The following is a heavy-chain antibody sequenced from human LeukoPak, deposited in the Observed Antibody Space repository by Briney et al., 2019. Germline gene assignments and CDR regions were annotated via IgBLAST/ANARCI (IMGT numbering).Heavy chain of an antibody. J-gene: IGHJ4*02. CDR1: GYTFTAYY. Sequence: ASVKVSCKASGYTFTAYYMYWVRQAPGQGLEWMGWINPSSGATNYAQRFQGRVTMTRDTSISTAYMELRSLRSDDTAVYYCAKNYYDSSGLVFDYWGQGTLVTVSS. CDR2: INPSSGAT. V-gene: IGHV1-2*02. CDR3: AKNYYDSSGLVFDY. D-gene: IGHD3-22*01.